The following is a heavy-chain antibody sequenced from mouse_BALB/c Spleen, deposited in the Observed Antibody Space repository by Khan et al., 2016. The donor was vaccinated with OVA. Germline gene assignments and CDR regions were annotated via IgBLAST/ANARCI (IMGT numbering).Heavy chain of an antibody. V-gene: IGHV3-6*02. CDR2: ISYDGSN. CDR1: GYSITSGYY. J-gene: IGHJ3*01. Sequence: VQLKESGPGLVKPSQSLSLTCSVTGYSITSGYYWNWIRQFPGNKLEWMGYISYDGSNNYNPSLKHRISITRDTSKNQFFLKLNSVTTEDTATYYGSSFAYWGQGTLVTVSA. D-gene: IGHD1-1*01. CDR3: SSFAY.